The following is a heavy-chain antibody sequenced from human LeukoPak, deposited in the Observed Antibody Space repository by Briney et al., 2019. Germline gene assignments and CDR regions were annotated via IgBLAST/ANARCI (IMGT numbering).Heavy chain of an antibody. CDR2: ISGSGGST. CDR3: AKSPPELRYFDWLAHYFDY. V-gene: IGHV3-23*01. J-gene: IGHJ4*02. D-gene: IGHD3-9*01. Sequence: GGSLRLSCAASGFSFSSYALSWVRQAPGKGLEWVSTISGSGGSTNYADSVKGRFTISRDNSKNTLYLQMNSLRAEDTAVYYCAKSPPELRYFDWLAHYFDYWGQGTLVTVSS. CDR1: GFSFSSYA.